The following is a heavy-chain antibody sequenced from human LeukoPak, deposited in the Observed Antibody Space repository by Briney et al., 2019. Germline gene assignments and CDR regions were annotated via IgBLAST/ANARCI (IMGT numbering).Heavy chain of an antibody. Sequence: PSETLSLTCTVSGGSISSGGYYWSWIRQHPGKGLEWIGYIYYSGSTYYNPSLKSRVTISVDTSKNQFSLKLSSVTAADTAVYYCARLSTNGVCFDYWGQGTLVTVSS. CDR3: ARLSTNGVCFDY. CDR1: GGSISSGGYY. CDR2: IYYSGST. J-gene: IGHJ4*02. V-gene: IGHV4-31*03. D-gene: IGHD2-8*01.